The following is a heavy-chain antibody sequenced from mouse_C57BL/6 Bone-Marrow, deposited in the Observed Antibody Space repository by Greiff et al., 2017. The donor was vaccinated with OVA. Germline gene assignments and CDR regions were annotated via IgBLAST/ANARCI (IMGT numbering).Heavy chain of an antibody. J-gene: IGHJ4*01. V-gene: IGHV1-7*01. D-gene: IGHD1-1*01. CDR3: ARPLIYYCGNSCGGYAMDY. CDR2: INPSSGYT. CDR1: GYTFTSYW. Sequence: QVQLQQSGAELVKPGASVKLSCKASGYTFTSYWMHWVKQRPGQGLEWIGYINPSSGYTKYNQKFKDKATLTADKSSSTAYMQLSSLTYEDSAVYYYARPLIYYCGNSCGGYAMDYWGQGTSVTVSA.